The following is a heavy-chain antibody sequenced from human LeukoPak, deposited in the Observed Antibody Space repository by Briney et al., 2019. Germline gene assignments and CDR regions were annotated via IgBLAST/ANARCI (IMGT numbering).Heavy chain of an antibody. J-gene: IGHJ4*02. Sequence: SETLSLTCTVSGGSISRYYWIWIRQPPGKGLEWIGYIYYSGSTNYNPSLKSRVTMSVDTSKNQFSLNLSSVTAADAAVYFCARHGSHDYGDYFDYWGQGTLVTVSS. CDR2: IYYSGST. V-gene: IGHV4-59*08. CDR3: ARHGSHDYGDYFDY. D-gene: IGHD4-17*01. CDR1: GGSISRYY.